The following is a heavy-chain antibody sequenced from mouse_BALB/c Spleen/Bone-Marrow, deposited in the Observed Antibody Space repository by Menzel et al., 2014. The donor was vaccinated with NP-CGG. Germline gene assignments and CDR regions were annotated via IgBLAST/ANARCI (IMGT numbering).Heavy chain of an antibody. Sequence: EVQLQQSGPALVKPSQSLSLTCTVTGYSITSGYRWHWIRQFPGNTLEWMGYIHYSGGTNYNPSLKSRISITRDTSKNQFFLQLNSVTTEDTATYYCARWNGYYAMDYWGQGTSVTVSS. V-gene: IGHV3-1*02. CDR3: ARWNGYYAMDY. D-gene: IGHD1-2*01. CDR2: IHYSGGT. CDR1: GYSITSGYR. J-gene: IGHJ4*01.